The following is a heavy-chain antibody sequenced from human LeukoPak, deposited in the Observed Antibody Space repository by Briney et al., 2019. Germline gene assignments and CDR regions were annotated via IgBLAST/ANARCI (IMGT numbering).Heavy chain of an antibody. CDR2: ISYDGSNK. CDR1: GFTFSNYG. D-gene: IGHD4-11*01. CDR3: VRVGYTNYGIDY. Sequence: GGSLRLSCAASGFTFSNYGMHWGGQGPGKGLEWGAVISYDGSNKYYVDSVKGRFTISRDNSKSTLYLQMNSLRAEDTAVYYCVRVGYTNYGIDYWGQGTLVTVSS. V-gene: IGHV3-30*03. J-gene: IGHJ4*02.